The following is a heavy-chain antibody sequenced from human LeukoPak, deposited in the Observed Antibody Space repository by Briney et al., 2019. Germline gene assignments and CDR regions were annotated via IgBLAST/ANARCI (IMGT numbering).Heavy chain of an antibody. Sequence: PSEPLSLTCAVYGGSFTAYYWSVIRQPPGKGLEWIGEINHSGSINYNPSLKSRVTTSVDTSKNQFSLKLSSVTAADTAVYYCAMVVWGSYFDYRGQGTLVTVSS. J-gene: IGHJ4*02. V-gene: IGHV4-34*01. D-gene: IGHD3-16*01. CDR2: INHSGSI. CDR3: AMVVWGSYFDY. CDR1: GGSFTAYY.